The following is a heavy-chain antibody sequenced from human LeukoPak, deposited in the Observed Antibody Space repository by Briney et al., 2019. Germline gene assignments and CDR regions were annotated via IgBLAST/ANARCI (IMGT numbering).Heavy chain of an antibody. CDR3: ARDGYGSGSYGWFDP. CDR2: IYSGST. V-gene: IGHV4-59*01. D-gene: IGHD3-10*01. Sequence: SETLSLTCSVSGASITSSYWSWIRPTPGKGLEWIGNIYSGSTNYNPSFESRVTVSLDTSKNQFSLRLTSVTAADTALYYCARDGYGSGSYGWFDPWGQGTLVTVSS. CDR1: GASITSSY. J-gene: IGHJ5*02.